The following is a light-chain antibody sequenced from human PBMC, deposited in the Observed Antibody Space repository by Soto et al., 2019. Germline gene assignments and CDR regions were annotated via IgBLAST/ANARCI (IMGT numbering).Light chain of an antibody. Sequence: VVLTPSPGILYLSPGERATLSCRASQPVGRSYLAWYQQKPGQPPRLLIFGTSTRATGIPDRFSGGGSGTEFTLTISRLDPEDFAVYYCQQYDSTPPWTFGQGTRVEVK. V-gene: IGKV3-20*01. CDR3: QQYDSTPPWT. CDR2: GTS. CDR1: QPVGRSY. J-gene: IGKJ1*01.